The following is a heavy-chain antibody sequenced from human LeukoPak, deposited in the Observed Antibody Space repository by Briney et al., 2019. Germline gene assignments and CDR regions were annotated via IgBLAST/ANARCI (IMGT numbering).Heavy chain of an antibody. CDR1: GFTFSSYN. D-gene: IGHD3-9*01. CDR3: AKDPYYYDILTGYYKSNWFDP. V-gene: IGHV3-30*18. J-gene: IGHJ5*02. Sequence: GGSLRLSCAASGFTFSSYNMHWVRQAPGKGLEWVAVISYDGSNKYYADSVKGRFTISRDNSKNTVYLQMNSLRAEDTAVYYCAKDPYYYDILTGYYKSNWFDPWGQGTLVTVSS. CDR2: ISYDGSNK.